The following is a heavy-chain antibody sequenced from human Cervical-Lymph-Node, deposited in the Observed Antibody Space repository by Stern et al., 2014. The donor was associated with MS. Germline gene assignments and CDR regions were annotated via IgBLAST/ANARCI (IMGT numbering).Heavy chain of an antibody. V-gene: IGHV4-59*01. Sequence: QVQLQESGPGLVQPSETLSLTCTVSGDSINYYYWGWIRQPPGKALEWIGYIFYRGRTTYNPSLKSRVTISVDTSKNQFSLNLSSVTAADTAVYYCARVLRRRVIGAPGAGYYFDYWGQGTLVTVPS. CDR1: GDSINYYY. CDR3: ARVLRRRVIGAPGAGYYFDY. J-gene: IGHJ4*02. D-gene: IGHD6-13*01. CDR2: IFYRGRT.